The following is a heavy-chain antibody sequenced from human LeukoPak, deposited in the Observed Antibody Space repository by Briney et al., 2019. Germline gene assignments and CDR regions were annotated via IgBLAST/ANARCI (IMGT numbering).Heavy chain of an antibody. CDR2: ISTYTGRA. CDR1: VYRFNVYD. V-gene: IGHV1-18*01. J-gene: IGHJ3*01. D-gene: IGHD4-23*01. CDR3: ARADGTNSGTNAFDV. Sequence: ASVKVSCKTSVYRFNVYDILWVRQAPGRGLDYVGWISTYTGRANYAQKFQGRVSMITDTSTSTAYLELTNLTSSDTGLYYCARADGTNSGTNAFDVWGLGTMVTVAS.